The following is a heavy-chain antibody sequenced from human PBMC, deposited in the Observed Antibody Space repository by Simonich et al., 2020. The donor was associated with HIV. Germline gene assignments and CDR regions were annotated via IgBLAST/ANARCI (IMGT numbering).Heavy chain of an antibody. D-gene: IGHD3-3*01. J-gene: IGHJ4*02. CDR1: GGSFSGYY. CDR3: ARRDRELILYFDY. V-gene: IGHV4-34*01. CDR2: INHSGNT. Sequence: QVQLQQWGAGLLKPSETLSLTCAVYGGSFSGYYWSWIRQPPGKGLEWIGKINHSGNTNSKSSLNRRATISVDKSKNQFSLKLSSVTAADTAIYYCARRDRELILYFDYWGQGNLVTVSS.